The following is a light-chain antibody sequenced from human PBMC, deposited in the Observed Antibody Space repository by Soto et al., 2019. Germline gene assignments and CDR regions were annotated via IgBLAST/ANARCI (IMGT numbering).Light chain of an antibody. J-gene: IGLJ1*01. CDR3: SSYTSSSTYV. Sequence: QSALTQPASVSGSTGQSITISCTGSSTDVGGYNYVSWYQQHPGKAPKVMIYEVSNRPSGVSNRFSGSKSGNTASLTISGLQAEDEADYYCSSYTSSSTYVFGTGTKVTV. V-gene: IGLV2-14*01. CDR2: EVS. CDR1: STDVGGYNY.